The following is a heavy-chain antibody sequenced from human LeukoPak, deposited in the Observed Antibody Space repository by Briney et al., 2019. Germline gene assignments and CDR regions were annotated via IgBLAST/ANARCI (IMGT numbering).Heavy chain of an antibody. CDR3: ARDGSGFYLYNYMDV. Sequence: GGSLRLSCAPSGFTFTDYSMNWVRQAPGKGLEWGASISTVSTYTFYADSVKGRFSISRDNVRNLLCLQMSSLGAEDTAVYYCARDGSGFYLYNYMDVWGKGTTVTVSS. CDR2: ISTVSTYT. V-gene: IGHV3-21*06. D-gene: IGHD6-25*01. J-gene: IGHJ6*03. CDR1: GFTFTDYS.